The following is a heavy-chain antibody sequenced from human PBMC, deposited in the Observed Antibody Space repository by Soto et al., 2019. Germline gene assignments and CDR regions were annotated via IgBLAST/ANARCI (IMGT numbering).Heavy chain of an antibody. CDR3: AHRYCSSTSCHPYYYYDMDV. Sequence: QITLKESGPPLVKPTQTLTLTCTFSGFSLSTSGVGVGWIRQPPGEALEWLALIYWDDDKRYSPSLRSRLTITKDTSKSQVVLTMTNMDPVDTGTYYCAHRYCSSTSCHPYYYYDMDVWGQGTTVTVSS. CDR1: GFSLSTSGVG. D-gene: IGHD2-2*01. V-gene: IGHV2-5*02. CDR2: IYWDDDK. J-gene: IGHJ6*02.